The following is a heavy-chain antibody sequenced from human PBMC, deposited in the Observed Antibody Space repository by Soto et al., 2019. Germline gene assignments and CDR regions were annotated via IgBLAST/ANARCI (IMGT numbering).Heavy chain of an antibody. CDR2: IIPTIATK. CDR1: GDTFTIFA. J-gene: IGHJ4*02. V-gene: IGHV1-69*14. CDR3: ARDLGSGYDPGDY. Sequence: QVQLVQSGAEVKKPGSSLKVSCKASGDTFTIFAISWVRRAPGQGLEWMGGIIPTIATKNYAQRFQGRITITGDKSTGTAYMELSSLKSEDTAVYYCARDLGSGYDPGDYWGQGTLVTVSS. D-gene: IGHD5-12*01.